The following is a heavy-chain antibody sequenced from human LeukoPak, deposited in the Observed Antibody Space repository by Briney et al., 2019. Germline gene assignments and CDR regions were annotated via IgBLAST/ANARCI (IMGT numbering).Heavy chain of an antibody. Sequence: PSETLSLTCTVSGDSISSSSYYWSWIRQPPGKGLEWIGEINHSGSTNYNPSLKSRVTISVDTSKNQFSLKPSSVAAADTAVYYCARRRATMIVVVITGRYYFDYWGQGTLVTVSS. CDR1: GDSISSSSYY. CDR3: ARRRATMIVVVITGRYYFDY. V-gene: IGHV4-39*07. D-gene: IGHD3-22*01. CDR2: INHSGST. J-gene: IGHJ4*02.